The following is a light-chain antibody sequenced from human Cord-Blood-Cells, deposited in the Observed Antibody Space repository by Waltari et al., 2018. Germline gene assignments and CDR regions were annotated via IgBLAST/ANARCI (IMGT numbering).Light chain of an antibody. J-gene: IGKJ4*01. CDR2: AAS. V-gene: IGKV1-9*01. CDR3: QPLNSYPLT. Sequence: IQLTQSPSSLSASVGDRVTITCRASQGISSYLACYHQKPGKAPKLLIYAASTLQSGVPSRFSGSGSGTDFTLTISSLQPEDFAAYYCQPLNSYPLTFGGGTKVEIK. CDR1: QGISSY.